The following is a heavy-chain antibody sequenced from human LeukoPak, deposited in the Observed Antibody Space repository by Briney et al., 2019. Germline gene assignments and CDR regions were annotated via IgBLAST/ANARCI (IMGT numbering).Heavy chain of an antibody. V-gene: IGHV3-21*04. Sequence: GGSLRLSCAASGFTFSSYAMSWVRQAPGKGLEWVSSITSSSSYIYYADSVKGRFTISRDNAKNSLYLQMNSLRAEDTAVYYCARSPTTESAFDIWGQGTMVTVSS. J-gene: IGHJ3*02. D-gene: IGHD5-12*01. CDR2: ITSSSSYI. CDR3: ARSPTTESAFDI. CDR1: GFTFSSYA.